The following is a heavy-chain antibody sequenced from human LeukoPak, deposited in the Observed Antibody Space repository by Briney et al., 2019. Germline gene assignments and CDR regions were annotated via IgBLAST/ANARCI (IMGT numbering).Heavy chain of an antibody. CDR2: IKQDGSEK. J-gene: IGHJ3*02. V-gene: IGHV3-7*01. D-gene: IGHD6-6*01. CDR1: GFTFSDYY. CDR3: ARDRGVGIAARSRAFDI. Sequence: GGSLRLSCAASGFTFSDYYMSWVRQAPGKGLEWVVNIKQDGSEKYYVDSVKGRFTISRDNAKNSLYLQMNSLRAEDTAVYYCARDRGVGIAARSRAFDIWGQGTMVTVSS.